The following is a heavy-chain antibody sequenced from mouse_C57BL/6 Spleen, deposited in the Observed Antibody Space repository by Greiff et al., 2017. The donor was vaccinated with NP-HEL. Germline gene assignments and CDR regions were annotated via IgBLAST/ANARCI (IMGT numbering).Heavy chain of an antibody. CDR2: ISSGGDYI. CDR1: GFTFSSYA. Sequence: EVKLVESGEGLVKPGGSLKLSCAASGFTFSSYAMSWVRQTPEKRLEWVAYISSGGDYIYYADTVKGRFTISRDNARNTLYLQMSSLKSEDTAMYYCTRVLYYYGSGDYFDYWGQGTTLTVSS. J-gene: IGHJ2*01. V-gene: IGHV5-9-1*02. D-gene: IGHD1-1*01. CDR3: TRVLYYYGSGDYFDY.